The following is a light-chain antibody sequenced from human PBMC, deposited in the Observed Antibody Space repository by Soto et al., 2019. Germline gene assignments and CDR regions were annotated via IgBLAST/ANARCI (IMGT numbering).Light chain of an antibody. V-gene: IGKV3-11*01. CDR3: QQRSNWPIT. J-gene: IGKJ5*01. CDR1: RSVSSY. CDR2: DAS. Sequence: EIVLTHAPSTLSLSPGESATLSFRSTRSVSSYLAWYQQKPGQAPRLLIYDASSRPTDIPARFSGSGSGTDFTLTISSLEPEDFALYYCQQRSNWPITFGQGTRLEIK.